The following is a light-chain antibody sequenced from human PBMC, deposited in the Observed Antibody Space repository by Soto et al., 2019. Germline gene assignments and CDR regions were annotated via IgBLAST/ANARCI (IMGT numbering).Light chain of an antibody. Sequence: EIVLTQSPATLSLSPGERATLSCRASQSVSSQLAWYQQKPGQAPRLLIYDASNRATGIPARFRGSGPGTDFTLTISSLEPEDFAVYYCQQRSNWLWTFGQGTKVDIK. CDR1: QSVSSQ. CDR2: DAS. J-gene: IGKJ1*01. CDR3: QQRSNWLWT. V-gene: IGKV3-11*01.